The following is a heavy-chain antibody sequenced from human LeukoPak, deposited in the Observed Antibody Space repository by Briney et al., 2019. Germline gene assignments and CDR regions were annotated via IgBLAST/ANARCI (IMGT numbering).Heavy chain of an antibody. Sequence: ASVKVSCKASGYTFTGYYMHWVRQAPGQGLEWMGWINPNSGGTNYAQKFQGRVTMTRDTSISTAYMELSRLRSDDTAVYYCARWLNYYDSSDYRYYFDYWGQGTLVTVSS. V-gene: IGHV1-2*02. CDR2: INPNSGGT. D-gene: IGHD3-22*01. CDR3: ARWLNYYDSSDYRYYFDY. J-gene: IGHJ4*02. CDR1: GYTFTGYY.